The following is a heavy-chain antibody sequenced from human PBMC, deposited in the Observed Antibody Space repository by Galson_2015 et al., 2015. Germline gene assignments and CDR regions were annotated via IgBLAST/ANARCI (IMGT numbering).Heavy chain of an antibody. CDR3: ARGIYSKDYYYYMDV. D-gene: IGHD4-11*01. V-gene: IGHV4-31*01. CDR1: GGSISSSTYY. Sequence: PLPLTCSVSGGSISSSTYYWTWIRQHPGKGLEWIGYIYDRGSTHYNPSLKSLVTISVDRSKNQFSLKLSSVTAADTAVYYCARGIYSKDYYYYMDVWGKGTTVTVSS. J-gene: IGHJ6*03. CDR2: IYDRGST.